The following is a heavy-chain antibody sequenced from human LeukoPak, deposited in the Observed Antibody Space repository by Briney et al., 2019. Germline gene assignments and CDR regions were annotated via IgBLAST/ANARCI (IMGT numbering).Heavy chain of an antibody. V-gene: IGHV4-39*07. J-gene: IGHJ3*02. Sequence: SETLSLTCSFSGGSISGTHYYWGWVRQPPGKGLEWIGSFYDSGSTYYNPSLKSRVTISLDTSKNQFSLKLSSVTAADTAVYYCARVSSGDFYRPFDIWGQGTMVTVSS. CDR1: GGSISGTHYY. D-gene: IGHD3-22*01. CDR2: FYDSGST. CDR3: ARVSSGDFYRPFDI.